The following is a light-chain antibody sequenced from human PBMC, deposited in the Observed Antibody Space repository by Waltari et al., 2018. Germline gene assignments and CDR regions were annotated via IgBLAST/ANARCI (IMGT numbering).Light chain of an antibody. J-gene: IGLJ3*02. CDR1: SSDVGGYNY. CDR3: CSYVGSNIYWV. V-gene: IGLV2-11*01. Sequence: QSALTQPRPVSGSPGPSVTISCTGTSSDVGGYNYVPWYQQHPDKAPKLIVYDIKKRPSGVPDRFSGSKSGNTASLTISGLQAEDEADYYCCSYVGSNIYWVFGGGTKLTVL. CDR2: DIK.